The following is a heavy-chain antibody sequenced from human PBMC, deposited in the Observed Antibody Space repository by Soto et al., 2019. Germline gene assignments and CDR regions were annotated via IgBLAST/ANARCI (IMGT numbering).Heavy chain of an antibody. Sequence: ASVKVSCKASGYTFNNYDIHWVRQAPGHGLEWMGWMNPNSGNTGYAQNLRGRVTMTQNTAIGTAYMELSSLRSDDTATYYCTRAYGAETFDFWGQGTRVTVSS. D-gene: IGHD3-10*01. CDR1: GYTFNNYD. CDR3: TRAYGAETFDF. V-gene: IGHV1-8*02. CDR2: MNPNSGNT. J-gene: IGHJ5*01.